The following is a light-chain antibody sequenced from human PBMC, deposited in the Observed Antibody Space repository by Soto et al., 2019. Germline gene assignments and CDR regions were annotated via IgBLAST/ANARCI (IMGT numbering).Light chain of an antibody. Sequence: DIQMTQSPSSLSASLGDRVTITFRASQNIDNYLNWYQLKPGKAPKLLIYATSTLQSGVPSRFSGSGSGTEFNLTISGLQTEDFATYYCQQAKSFPRSFGQGTKVDIK. CDR1: QNIDNY. CDR2: ATS. CDR3: QQAKSFPRS. V-gene: IGKV1-12*01. J-gene: IGKJ1*01.